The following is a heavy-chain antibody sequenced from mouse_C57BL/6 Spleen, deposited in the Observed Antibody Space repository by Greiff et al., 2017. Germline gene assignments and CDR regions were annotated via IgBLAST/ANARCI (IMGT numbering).Heavy chain of an antibody. V-gene: IGHV7-1*01. Sequence: EVKLVESGGGLVQSGRSLRLSCATSGFTFSDLYMEWVRQAPGKGLEWIAASRNKANDYTTEYSASVKGRFIVSRDTSQSILYLQMNALRAEDTAIYYCARDAADGYYWYFDVWGTGTTVTVSS. CDR1: GFTFSDLY. D-gene: IGHD2-3*01. CDR3: ARDAADGYYWYFDV. J-gene: IGHJ1*03. CDR2: SRNKANDYTT.